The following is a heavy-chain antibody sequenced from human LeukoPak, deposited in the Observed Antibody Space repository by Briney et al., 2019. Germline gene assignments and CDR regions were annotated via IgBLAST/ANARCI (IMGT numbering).Heavy chain of an antibody. J-gene: IGHJ6*03. CDR2: IYTSGTT. CDR1: GGSISSYY. V-gene: IGHV4-4*07. Sequence: SETLSLTCTVSGGSISSYYWSWIRQPAGKGLEWIGRIYTSGTTHYNPSLKSRVTMSVDTSKNQFSLKLSSVTAADTAVYYCARDQSGGSLDHSSSWYFYYYYYMDVWGKGTTVTVSS. CDR3: ARDQSGGSLDHSSSWYFYYYYYMDV. D-gene: IGHD6-13*01.